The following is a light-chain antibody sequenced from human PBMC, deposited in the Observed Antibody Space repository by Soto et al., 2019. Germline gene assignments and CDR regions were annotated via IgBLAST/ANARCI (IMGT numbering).Light chain of an antibody. Sequence: QSVLTQPTSVSAAPGQKVTISCSGSSSNIVNNYVSWYRNLPGTAHKLLIYDNNKRPSGIPDRFSGSKSGTSATLGITGLQTGDEADYYCGTWDSGLSAGVFGGGTKLTVL. CDR2: DNN. CDR1: SSNIVNNY. CDR3: GTWDSGLSAGV. J-gene: IGLJ2*01. V-gene: IGLV1-51*01.